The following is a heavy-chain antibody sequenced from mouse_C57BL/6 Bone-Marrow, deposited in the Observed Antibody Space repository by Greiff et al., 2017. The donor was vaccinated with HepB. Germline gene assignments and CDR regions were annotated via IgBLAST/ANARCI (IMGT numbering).Heavy chain of an antibody. Sequence: QVQLQQPGAELVRPGTSVKLSCKASGYTFTSYWMHWVKQSPGQGLEWIGVIDPSDSYTNYNQKFKGKATLTVDTSSSTAYMQLSSLTSEDSAVYYCARVDYDYDGDYWGQGTTLTVSS. V-gene: IGHV1-59*01. CDR3: ARVDYDYDGDY. CDR2: IDPSDSYT. D-gene: IGHD2-4*01. CDR1: GYTFTSYW. J-gene: IGHJ2*01.